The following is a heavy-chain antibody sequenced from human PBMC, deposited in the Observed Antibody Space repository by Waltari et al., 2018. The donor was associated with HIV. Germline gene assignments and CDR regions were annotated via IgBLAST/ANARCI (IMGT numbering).Heavy chain of an antibody. CDR1: GYRLTQLS. Sequence: QVVLIESGAEVKQPGGSVKVSCKVAGYRLTQLSMHWVRQAPGKGLEWMGGFDPEGDETIYEQKFQGRLSMTEDTSTDTAYMELRGLRSDDTAVYYCASNDRPVYFFDYWSHGTLVTVSS. CDR3: ASNDRPVYFFDY. CDR2: FDPEGDET. J-gene: IGHJ4*01. V-gene: IGHV1-24*01. D-gene: IGHD3-9*01.